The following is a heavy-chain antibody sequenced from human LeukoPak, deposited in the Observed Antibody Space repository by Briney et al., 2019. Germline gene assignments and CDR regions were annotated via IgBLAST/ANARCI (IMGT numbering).Heavy chain of an antibody. J-gene: IGHJ6*02. V-gene: IGHV4-59*01. Sequence: SETLSLTCTVSGGSISSYYWSWIRQPPGKGLEWLGYIYYSGSTNYNPSLKSRVTMSVDTSKNQFSLKLSSVTAADTAVYYCARGHCSSTSCKDYYFYGMDVWGQGTTVTVSS. CDR1: GGSISSYY. CDR2: IYYSGST. D-gene: IGHD2-2*01. CDR3: ARGHCSSTSCKDYYFYGMDV.